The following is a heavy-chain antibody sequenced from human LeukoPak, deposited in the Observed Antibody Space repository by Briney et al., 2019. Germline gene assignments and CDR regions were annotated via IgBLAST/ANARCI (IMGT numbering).Heavy chain of an antibody. CDR1: GGTFSSYA. D-gene: IGHD3-16*01. CDR2: IIPILGIA. V-gene: IGHV1-69*04. J-gene: IGHJ4*02. Sequence: SVKVSCKASGGTFSSYAISWVRQAPGQGLEWMGRIIPILGIANYAQKFQGRVTITTDKSTSTAYMELSSLRSEDTAVCYCARIMTPPSFYFDYWGQGTLVTVSS. CDR3: ARIMTPPSFYFDY.